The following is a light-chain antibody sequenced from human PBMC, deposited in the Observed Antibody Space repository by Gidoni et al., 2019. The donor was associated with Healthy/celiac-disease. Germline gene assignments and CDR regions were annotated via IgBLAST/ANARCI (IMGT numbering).Light chain of an antibody. J-gene: IGLJ3*02. CDR1: SSNIGSNT. V-gene: IGLV1-44*01. Sequence: QSVLTQPPSASGTPGPRVTISCSGSSSNIGSNTVNWYQQLPGTAPKLLIYINNQRPSGVPARFSGSKSGTSASLAISGLQSEDEADYYCAAWDDSLNGRVFGGGTKLTVL. CDR3: AAWDDSLNGRV. CDR2: INN.